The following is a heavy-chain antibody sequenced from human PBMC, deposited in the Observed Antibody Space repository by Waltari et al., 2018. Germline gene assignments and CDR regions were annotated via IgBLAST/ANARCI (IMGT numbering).Heavy chain of an antibody. Sequence: QVQLVESGGGVVQPGRSLRLSCAASGFTFSSYAMHWVRQAPGKGLEGVAVISYDGSNKYYADSVKGRFTISRDNSKNTLYLQMNSLRAEDTAVYYCAKDGDSSGYYYIDYWGQGTLVTVSS. CDR1: GFTFSSYA. J-gene: IGHJ4*02. CDR3: AKDGDSSGYYYIDY. V-gene: IGHV3-30-3*01. D-gene: IGHD3-22*01. CDR2: ISYDGSNK.